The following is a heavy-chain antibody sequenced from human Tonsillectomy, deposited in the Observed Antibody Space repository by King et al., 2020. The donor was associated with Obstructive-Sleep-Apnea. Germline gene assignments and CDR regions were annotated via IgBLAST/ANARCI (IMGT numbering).Heavy chain of an antibody. Sequence: VQLVESGGGLVQPDRSLRLSCAASGFTLDEYAMHWVRQAPGKGLEWVAGISWSSGNIGYADSVKGRFTISRDDAKNSLYLQMNSLRPEDTALYYCAKHRKSERGLGMDVWGRGTPVSVSS. J-gene: IGHJ6*02. V-gene: IGHV3-9*01. D-gene: IGHD1-14*01. CDR2: ISWSSGNI. CDR3: AKHRKSERGLGMDV. CDR1: GFTLDEYA.